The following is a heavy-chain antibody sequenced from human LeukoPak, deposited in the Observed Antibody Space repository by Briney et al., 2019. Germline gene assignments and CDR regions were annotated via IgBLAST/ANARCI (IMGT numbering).Heavy chain of an antibody. CDR3: ARDNALGDNALDI. D-gene: IGHD3-16*01. Sequence: GGSLSLSCGASGFTFSSYGMHWVRQAPGKGLEWVGVILNDGSQEKYADSVKGRFTISRDNSKNTLFLQMNSLRAEDTAVYYCARDNALGDNALDIWGQGTMVTVSS. CDR2: ILNDGSQE. J-gene: IGHJ3*02. V-gene: IGHV3-33*01. CDR1: GFTFSSYG.